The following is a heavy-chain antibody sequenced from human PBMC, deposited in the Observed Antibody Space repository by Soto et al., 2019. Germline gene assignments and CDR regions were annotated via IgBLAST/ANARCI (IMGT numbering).Heavy chain of an antibody. V-gene: IGHV3-48*03. J-gene: IGHJ6*02. CDR2: IHSGGSRI. CDR3: XRDGSAVTTNYHYAMGV. D-gene: IGHD4-17*01. Sequence: SCASCGFSVKTYVMNGSRKAPGKGLEWVSYIHSGGSRIYYADSVKGRFTISRDNAKNSLYLQMNSLRAEDTAVYYCXRDGSAVTTNYHYAMGVWGQGTTVTGYS. CDR1: GFSVKTYV.